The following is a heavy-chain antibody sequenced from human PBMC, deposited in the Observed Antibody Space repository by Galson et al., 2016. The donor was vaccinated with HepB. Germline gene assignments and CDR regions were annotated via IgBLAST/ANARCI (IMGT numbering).Heavy chain of an antibody. CDR1: GGSVSGFY. V-gene: IGHV4-34*01. Sequence: SETLSLTCAVSGGSVSGFYWTWIRQAPGKGLEWIGEIHDGGDTNYNPSLKSRVTMSVDTSKNHFSLRLNSVTAADTAVYYCATPRGTYWGQGTLVTVSS. CDR3: ATPRGTY. CDR2: IHDGGDT. J-gene: IGHJ4*02. D-gene: IGHD1/OR15-1a*01.